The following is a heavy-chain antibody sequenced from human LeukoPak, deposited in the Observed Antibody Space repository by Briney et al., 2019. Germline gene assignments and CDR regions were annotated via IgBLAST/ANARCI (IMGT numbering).Heavy chain of an antibody. CDR2: ISSSGSTI. CDR3: ARDSYDILTGYYNYYYGMDV. D-gene: IGHD3-9*01. CDR1: GFTFSSYE. V-gene: IGHV3-48*03. Sequence: QSGGSLRLSCAASGFTFSSYEMNWVRQAPGKGPEWVSYISSSGSTIYYADSVKGRFTISRDNAKSSLYLQMNSLRAEDTAVYYCARDSYDILTGYYNYYYGMDVWGKGTTVTVSS. J-gene: IGHJ6*04.